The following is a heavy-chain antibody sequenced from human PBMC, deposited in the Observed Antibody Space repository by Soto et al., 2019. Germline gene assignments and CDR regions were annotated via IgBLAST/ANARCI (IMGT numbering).Heavy chain of an antibody. J-gene: IGHJ6*04. CDR2: IIPIFGTA. Sequence: QVQLVQSGAEVKKPGSSVKVSCKASGGTFSSYAISWVRQAPGQGLEWMGGIIPIFGTANYAQKFQGRVTITADETTSIAYLELSSLRSEDTAVYYCARGEGLTAAGTWGSWGEGTTVTVSS. D-gene: IGHD6-13*01. CDR1: GGTFSSYA. CDR3: ARGEGLTAAGTWGS. V-gene: IGHV1-69*12.